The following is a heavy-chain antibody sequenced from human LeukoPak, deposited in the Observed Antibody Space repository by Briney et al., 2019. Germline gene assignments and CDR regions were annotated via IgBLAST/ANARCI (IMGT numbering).Heavy chain of an antibody. CDR3: ARRGYYGSGSYWNYYYGMDV. V-gene: IGHV4-34*01. CDR2: INHSGST. D-gene: IGHD3-10*01. J-gene: IGHJ6*04. CDR1: GGSFSGYY. Sequence: SETLSLTCAVYGGSFSGYYRSWIRQPPGKGLEWIGEINHSGSTNYNPSLKSRVTISVDTSKNQFSLKLSSVTAADTAVYYCARRGYYGSGSYWNYYYGMDVWGKGTTVTVSS.